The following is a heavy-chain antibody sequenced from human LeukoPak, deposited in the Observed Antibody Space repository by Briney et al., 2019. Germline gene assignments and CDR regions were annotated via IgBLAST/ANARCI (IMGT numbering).Heavy chain of an antibody. CDR1: GYTFTSYG. Sequence: ASVKVSCKASGYTFTSYGISWVRQAPGQGLEWMGWISAYNGNTNYAQKLQGRVTMTTDTSTSTAYMELRSLRSDDTAVYYCARDPVSWFGEAERKFAYWGRGTLVTVSS. CDR2: ISAYNGNT. V-gene: IGHV1-18*01. D-gene: IGHD3-10*01. CDR3: ARDPVSWFGEAERKFAY. J-gene: IGHJ4*02.